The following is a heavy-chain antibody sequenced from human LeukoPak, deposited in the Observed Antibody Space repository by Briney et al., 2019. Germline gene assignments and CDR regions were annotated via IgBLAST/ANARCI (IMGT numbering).Heavy chain of an antibody. V-gene: IGHV1-69*05. CDR1: GGTFSSYA. CDR3: ARDREDIVVVPAAKGGYYYYYMDV. J-gene: IGHJ6*03. Sequence: GASVKVSCKASGGTFSSYAISWVRQAPGQGLERMGGIIPIFGTVNYAQKFQGRVTITTDESTNTAYMELSSLRSEDTAVYYCARDREDIVVVPAAKGGYYYYYMDVWGKGTTVTVSS. CDR2: IIPIFGTV. D-gene: IGHD2-2*01.